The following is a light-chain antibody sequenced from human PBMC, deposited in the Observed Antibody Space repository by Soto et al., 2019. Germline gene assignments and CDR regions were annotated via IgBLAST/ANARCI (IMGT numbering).Light chain of an antibody. CDR3: QQYNSYSGT. CDR2: KAS. J-gene: IGKJ1*01. CDR1: QTISSW. Sequence: DIQMTQSPSTLSASVGDRVTIICRASQTISSWLAWYQQKGGQAPKLLISKASILDSGVPSRFSGSGSGTEFNLTISSLQPEDFATYYCQQYNSYSGTFGQGTKVDIK. V-gene: IGKV1-5*03.